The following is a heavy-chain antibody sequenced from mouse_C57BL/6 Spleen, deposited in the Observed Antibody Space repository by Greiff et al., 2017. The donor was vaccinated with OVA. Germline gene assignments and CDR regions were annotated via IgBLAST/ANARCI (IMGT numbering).Heavy chain of an antibody. CDR3: AGWEVTTWYFDV. CDR2: IHPNSGST. CDR1: GYTFTSYW. J-gene: IGHJ1*03. D-gene: IGHD2-2*01. V-gene: IGHV1-64*01. Sequence: QVQLQQPGAELVKPGASVKLSCKASGYTFTSYWMHWVKQRPGQGLEWIGMIHPNSGSTNYNEKFKSKATLTVDKSSSTAYMQLSSLTSEDSAVYYCAGWEVTTWYFDVWGTGTTVTVSS.